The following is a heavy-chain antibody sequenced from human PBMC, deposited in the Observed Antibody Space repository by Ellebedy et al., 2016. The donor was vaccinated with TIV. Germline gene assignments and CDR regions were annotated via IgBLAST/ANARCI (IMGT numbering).Heavy chain of an antibody. V-gene: IGHV3-7*03. CDR1: GFTLSDFG. Sequence: GESLKISCAASGFTLSDFGMTWVRQAPGKGLEWVAHINPDGSAEYYVDSVKGRFTISRDNAKRSLFLQMNSLRAEDTAVYYCAGAILKAYWGQGTLVTVSS. D-gene: IGHD3-3*01. J-gene: IGHJ4*02. CDR2: INPDGSAE. CDR3: AGAILKAY.